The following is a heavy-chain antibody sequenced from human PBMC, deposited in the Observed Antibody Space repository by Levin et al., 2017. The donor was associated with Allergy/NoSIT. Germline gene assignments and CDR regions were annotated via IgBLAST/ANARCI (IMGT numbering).Heavy chain of an antibody. V-gene: IGHV3-30*04. CDR2: ISYDGGNQ. CDR1: GFTFNSYA. Sequence: PGGSLRLSCAASGFTFNSYAMHWVRQAPGKGLEWVAVISYDGGNQNYADSVQGRFTISRDNSKNTLYLQMNSLRAEDTAVYYCARDEWRYCSGSSCYSGFDYWGQGTLVTVSS. D-gene: IGHD2-15*01. CDR3: ARDEWRYCSGSSCYSGFDY. J-gene: IGHJ4*02.